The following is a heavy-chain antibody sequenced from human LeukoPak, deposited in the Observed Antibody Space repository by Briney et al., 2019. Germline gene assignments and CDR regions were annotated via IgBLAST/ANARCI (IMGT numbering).Heavy chain of an antibody. Sequence: SETLSLTCTVSGGSLSSYYWSWIRQPPGKGLEWIGYIYYSGSTNYNPSLKSRVTISVDTSNNQFSLKLSSVTAADTAVYYCARAPGYCSGGSCYGGEFDYWGQGTLVIVSS. CDR2: IYYSGST. CDR3: ARAPGYCSGGSCYGGEFDY. D-gene: IGHD2-15*01. CDR1: GGSLSSYY. J-gene: IGHJ4*02. V-gene: IGHV4-59*08.